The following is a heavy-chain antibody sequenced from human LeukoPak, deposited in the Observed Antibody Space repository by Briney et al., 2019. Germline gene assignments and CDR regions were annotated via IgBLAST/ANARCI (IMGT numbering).Heavy chain of an antibody. CDR3: ARDWRSYYDFWSGYYTSNWFDP. Sequence: SETLSLTCTVSGGSISSYYWSWIRQPAGKGLEWIGRIYTSGSTNYNPSLKSRVTMSVDTSKNQFSLKLSSVTAADTAVYYCARDWRSYYDFWSGYYTSNWFDPWGQGTLVTVSS. V-gene: IGHV4-4*07. CDR2: IYTSGST. J-gene: IGHJ5*02. CDR1: GGSISSYY. D-gene: IGHD3-3*01.